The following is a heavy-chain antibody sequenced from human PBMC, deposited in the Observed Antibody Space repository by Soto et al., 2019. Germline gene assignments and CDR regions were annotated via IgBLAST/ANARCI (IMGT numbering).Heavy chain of an antibody. CDR2: IGYDESKK. CDR1: GFPLSDYG. Sequence: QVQLVESGGGVVQTGRSLRLSCAVSGFPLSDYGMHWVRQAPGKGLEWMAVIGYDESKKYYADSVKGRFTISRDTSKNTLYLQMNSLRAEDTAVYYCASERGSSYFDYWGQGALVTVSS. D-gene: IGHD1-26*01. J-gene: IGHJ4*02. V-gene: IGHV3-33*01. CDR3: ASERGSSYFDY.